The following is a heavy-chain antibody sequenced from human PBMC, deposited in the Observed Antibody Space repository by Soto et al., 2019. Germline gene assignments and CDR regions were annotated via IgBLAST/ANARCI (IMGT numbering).Heavy chain of an antibody. Sequence: AGGSLRLSCAASGFTFDDYAMHWVRQAPGKALEWVSLITREGATTFYADSVRGRFTISRDNSRNSLYLQMNSLRPDDTALYYCAKDGGYGDSWFGYSDYWGQGTLVTVSS. CDR1: GFTFDDYA. J-gene: IGHJ4*02. CDR3: AKDGGYGDSWFGYSDY. V-gene: IGHV3-43D*04. CDR2: ITREGATT. D-gene: IGHD6-13*01.